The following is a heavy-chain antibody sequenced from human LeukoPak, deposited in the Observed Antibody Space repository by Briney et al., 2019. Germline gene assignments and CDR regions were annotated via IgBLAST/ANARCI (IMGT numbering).Heavy chain of an antibody. CDR2: IHTDGSVT. Sequence: GGSLRLSCAASGFTFSDYWMHWVRQVPGKGLVWVSRIHTDGSVTNYADSVKGRFTISRDNAKNSLYLQMNSLRAEDTAVYYCARDIVVVVAATGAFDIWGQGTMVTVSS. D-gene: IGHD2-15*01. J-gene: IGHJ3*02. CDR1: GFTFSDYW. V-gene: IGHV3-74*01. CDR3: ARDIVVVVAATGAFDI.